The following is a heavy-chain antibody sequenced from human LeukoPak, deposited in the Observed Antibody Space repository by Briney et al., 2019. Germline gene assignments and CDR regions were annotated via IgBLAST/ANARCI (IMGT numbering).Heavy chain of an antibody. Sequence: GGSLRLSCAASGFTFDDYGMSWVRQAPGKGLEWVSGINWNGDSTGYADSVKGRFTISRDNAKNSLYLQMNSLRAEDTAVYYCAMSGSSSWFVEDAFDIWGQGTMVTVSS. CDR2: INWNGDST. D-gene: IGHD6-13*01. CDR1: GFTFDDYG. J-gene: IGHJ3*02. CDR3: AMSGSSSWFVEDAFDI. V-gene: IGHV3-20*04.